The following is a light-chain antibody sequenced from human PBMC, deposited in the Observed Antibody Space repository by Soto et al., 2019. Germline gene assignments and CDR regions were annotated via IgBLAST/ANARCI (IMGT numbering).Light chain of an antibody. CDR2: DVS. V-gene: IGLV2-14*01. CDR3: SSYTSATTYV. CDR1: SSDVGAYNY. J-gene: IGLJ1*01. Sequence: QSVLTQPASVSGSPGQSITISCTGTSSDVGAYNYDSWYQQYPGEAPKVIIYDVSHRPAGVSNRFSGSKSGNTASLTISGLQTQDDADYYCSSYTSATTYVFGTGTKVNVL.